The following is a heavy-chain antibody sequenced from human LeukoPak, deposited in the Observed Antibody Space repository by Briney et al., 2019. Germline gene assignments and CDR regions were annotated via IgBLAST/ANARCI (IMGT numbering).Heavy chain of an antibody. D-gene: IGHD6-19*01. CDR1: GGSISSDY. V-gene: IGHV4-59*08. J-gene: IGHJ4*02. Sequence: SETLSLTCTVSGGSISSDYWSWIRQPPGKGLEWIGHIHDSGSIKYNPSLKSRVIISVDTSKKQFSLKLSSVTAADTAVFYCARRVSGWFYFDYWGQGTLVT. CDR2: IHDSGSI. CDR3: ARRVSGWFYFDY.